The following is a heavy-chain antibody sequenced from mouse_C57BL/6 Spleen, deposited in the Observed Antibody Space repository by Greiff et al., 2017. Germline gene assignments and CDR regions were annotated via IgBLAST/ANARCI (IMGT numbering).Heavy chain of an antibody. Sequence: QVQLQQPGAELVRPGSSVKLSCKASGYTFTSYWMDWVKQRPGQGLEWIGNIYPSDSETHYNQKFKDKATLTVDKSSSTAYMQRSSLTSEDSAVYYCARLGGKSGYAMDYWGQGTSVTVSS. CDR1: GYTFTSYW. J-gene: IGHJ4*01. D-gene: IGHD2-1*01. CDR2: IYPSDSET. V-gene: IGHV1-61*01. CDR3: ARLGGKSGYAMDY.